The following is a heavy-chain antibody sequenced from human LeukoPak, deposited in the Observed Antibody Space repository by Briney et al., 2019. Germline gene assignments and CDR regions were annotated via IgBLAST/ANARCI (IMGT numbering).Heavy chain of an antibody. J-gene: IGHJ4*02. CDR1: GFTFSDYY. D-gene: IGHD2-21*02. Sequence: PGGSLRLSCAASGFTFSDYYMSWIRQAPGKGLEWVSYISSSGSTIYYADSVKGRFTISRDNAKNSLYLQMNSLRAEDTAVYYCARFRTLVVVTTAYYFDYWGQGTLVTVSS. CDR3: ARFRTLVVVTTAYYFDY. CDR2: ISSSGSTI. V-gene: IGHV3-11*01.